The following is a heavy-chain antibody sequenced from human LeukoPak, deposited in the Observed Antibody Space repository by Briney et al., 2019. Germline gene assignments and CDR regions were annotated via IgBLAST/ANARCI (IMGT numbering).Heavy chain of an antibody. Sequence: GGSLRLSCAASAFTFNTYSMNWVRQAPGKGLEWVSYISSTSSTIYYADSVKGRFAISRDNAKNSLYLQMNSLRVEDTAVYYCARVEEYGGYAWGQGTLVTVSS. CDR3: ARVEEYGGYA. V-gene: IGHV3-48*01. CDR1: AFTFNTYS. J-gene: IGHJ5*02. D-gene: IGHD4-17*01. CDR2: ISSTSSTI.